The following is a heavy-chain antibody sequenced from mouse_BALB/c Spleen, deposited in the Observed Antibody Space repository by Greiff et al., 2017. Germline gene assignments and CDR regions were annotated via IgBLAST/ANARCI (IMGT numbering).Heavy chain of an antibody. CDR3: ARGDYVGFAY. D-gene: IGHD1-1*01. CDR1: GFTFSDYG. Sequence: EVQRVESGGGLVQPGGSRKLSCAASGFTFSDYGMAWVRQAPGKGPEWVAFISNLAYSIYYADTVTGRFTISRENAKNTLYLEMSSLRSEDTAMYYCARGDYVGFAYWGQGTLVTVSA. V-gene: IGHV5-15*02. J-gene: IGHJ3*01. CDR2: ISNLAYSI.